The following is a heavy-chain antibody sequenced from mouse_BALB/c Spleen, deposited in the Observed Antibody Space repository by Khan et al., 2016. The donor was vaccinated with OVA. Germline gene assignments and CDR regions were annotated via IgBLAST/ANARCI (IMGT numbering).Heavy chain of an antibody. Sequence: VQLKESGPDLVKPGASVKMSCKASGYTFTNYVMNWVKQKPGQGLEWIGYINPYNDGIRYNEKFKGKATLTSDKSSNTAYMQLSSLTSEDSAVYSCAREACHGDFSLAYWGQGTLVTVSA. CDR2: INPYNDGI. J-gene: IGHJ3*01. D-gene: IGHD2-13*01. V-gene: IGHV1S136*01. CDR3: AREACHGDFSLAY. CDR1: GYTFTNYV.